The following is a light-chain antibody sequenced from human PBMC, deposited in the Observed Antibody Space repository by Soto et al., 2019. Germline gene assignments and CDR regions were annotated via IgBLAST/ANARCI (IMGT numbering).Light chain of an antibody. J-gene: IGKJ1*01. Sequence: EIVLTQSPATLSLSPGERATLSCRASQSVSRYLAWYQHKVGQAPSLLIYDASSRATGIPARFSGSGSGTDFTLTISSLEPEDFAVYYCHQRSNWPWTFGQGTKVEIK. CDR2: DAS. V-gene: IGKV3-11*01. CDR3: HQRSNWPWT. CDR1: QSVSRY.